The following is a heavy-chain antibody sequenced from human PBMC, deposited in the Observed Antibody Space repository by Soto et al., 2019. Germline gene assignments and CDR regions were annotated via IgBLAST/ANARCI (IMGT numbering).Heavy chain of an antibody. V-gene: IGHV4-31*02. D-gene: IGHD3-10*01. J-gene: IGHJ4*02. Sequence: KTSETLSLTCTVSGGSITSGGYYWSWIRQHPGKGLEWLGYIYDSGSTFYNPSLKSRITLSVDTSKNQFSLKLSSVTVADAAVYFCAGKQAGYFYGIDYWGQGTLVTVSS. CDR3: AGKQAGYFYGIDY. CDR2: IYDSGST. CDR1: GGSITSGGYY.